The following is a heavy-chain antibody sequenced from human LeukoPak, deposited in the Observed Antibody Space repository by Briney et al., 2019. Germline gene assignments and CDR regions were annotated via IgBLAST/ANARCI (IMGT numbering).Heavy chain of an antibody. CDR3: ARGYCSGGSCYGGDY. Sequence: GGSLRLSCAASGFTFSNYEMNWVRQAPGKGREWVSYISSSGNTIYYAERRFTVSRDNAKNSLYLLMNSLRAEDTAIYYCARGYCSGGSCYGGDYWGQGTLVTVSS. V-gene: IGHV3-48*03. J-gene: IGHJ4*02. CDR1: GFTFSNYE. CDR2: ISSSGNTI. D-gene: IGHD2-15*01.